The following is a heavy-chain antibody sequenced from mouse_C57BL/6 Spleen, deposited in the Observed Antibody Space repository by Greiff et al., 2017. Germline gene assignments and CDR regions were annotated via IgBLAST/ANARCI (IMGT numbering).Heavy chain of an antibody. J-gene: IGHJ1*03. Sequence: EVKLQESGPGLVKPSQSLSLTCSVTGYSITSGYYWNWIRQFPGNKLEWMGYISYDGSNNYNPSLKNRISITRDTSKNQFFLKLNSVTTEDTATYYCARDPQNWYFDVWGTGTTVTVSS. CDR3: ARDPQNWYFDV. CDR2: ISYDGSN. V-gene: IGHV3-6*01. CDR1: GYSITSGYY.